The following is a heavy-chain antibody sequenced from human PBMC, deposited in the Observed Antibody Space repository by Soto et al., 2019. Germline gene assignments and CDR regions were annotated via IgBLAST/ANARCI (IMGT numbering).Heavy chain of an antibody. CDR2: IKSDGSST. D-gene: IGHD1-26*01. CDR1: GFIFSSYW. CDR3: ITTYSGTPARPYLDL. Sequence: PGGSLRLSCAASGFIFSSYWMHWVRQAPGKGLVWVSRIKSDGSSTTYADSVKGRFTISRDNARNTLYLQMNSLKTEDTAVYYCITTYSGTPARPYLDLWGQGTPVTVSS. V-gene: IGHV3-74*01. J-gene: IGHJ4*02.